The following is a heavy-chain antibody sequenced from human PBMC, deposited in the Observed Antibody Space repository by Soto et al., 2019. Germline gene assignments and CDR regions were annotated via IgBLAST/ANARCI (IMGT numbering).Heavy chain of an antibody. CDR3: ARSLRLGVYYYYYGMDA. D-gene: IGHD3-10*01. V-gene: IGHV1-46*01. Sequence: GASVKVSCKASGYTFTSYYMHWVRQAPGQGLEWMGIINPSGGSTSYAQKFQGRVTMTRDTSTSTVYMELSSLRSEDTAVYYCARSLRLGVYYYYYGMDAWGQGTTVTVSS. J-gene: IGHJ6*02. CDR1: GYTFTSYY. CDR2: INPSGGST.